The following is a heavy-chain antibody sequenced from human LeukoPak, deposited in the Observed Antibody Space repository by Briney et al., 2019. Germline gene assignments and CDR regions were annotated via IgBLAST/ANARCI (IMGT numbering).Heavy chain of an antibody. J-gene: IGHJ4*02. CDR3: AKEEMGVYY. Sequence: GGSLRLSCAASGFTFSNAWMSWVRQAPGKGLEWVSVIYSGGSTYYADSVKGRFTISRDNSKNTLYLQMNSLRAEDTAVYYCAKEEMGVYYWGQGTLVTVSS. V-gene: IGHV3-66*01. D-gene: IGHD3-10*01. CDR2: IYSGGST. CDR1: GFTFSNAW.